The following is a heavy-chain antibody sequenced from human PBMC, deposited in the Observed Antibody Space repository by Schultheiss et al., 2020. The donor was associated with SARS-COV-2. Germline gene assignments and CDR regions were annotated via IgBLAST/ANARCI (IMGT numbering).Heavy chain of an antibody. D-gene: IGHD2-15*01. Sequence: GGSLRLSCAASGFTFDDYGMSWVRQAPGKGLEWVAVISYDGSNKYYADSVKGRFTISRDNSKNTLYLQMNSLRAEDTAVYYCARAYALVADVDYWGQGTLVTVSS. CDR2: ISYDGSNK. V-gene: IGHV3-30*03. J-gene: IGHJ4*02. CDR1: GFTFDDYG. CDR3: ARAYALVADVDY.